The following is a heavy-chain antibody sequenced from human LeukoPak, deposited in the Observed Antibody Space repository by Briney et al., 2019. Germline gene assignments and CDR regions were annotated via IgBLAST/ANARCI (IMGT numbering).Heavy chain of an antibody. Sequence: ASVKVSCKASGYTFTGYYIHWVRQAPGQGLEWMGWMNPSNGNTGFAQKFQGRLTMTRDTSISTAYMELSSLRSEDTAVYFCARGSSEEMATIAYWGQGTLVTVSS. CDR3: ARGSSEEMATIAY. V-gene: IGHV1-8*02. CDR2: MNPSNGNT. D-gene: IGHD5-24*01. J-gene: IGHJ4*02. CDR1: GYTFTGYY.